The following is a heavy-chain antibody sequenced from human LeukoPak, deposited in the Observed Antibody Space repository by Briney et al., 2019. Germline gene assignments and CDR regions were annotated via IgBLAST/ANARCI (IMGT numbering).Heavy chain of an antibody. V-gene: IGHV4-34*01. D-gene: IGHD6-13*01. CDR2: INHSGST. CDR1: GGSFSGYY. CDR3: ARGPHIAAAGTGRFWNY. Sequence: SETLSHTCAVYGGSFSGYYWSWIRRPPGKGLEWIGEINHSGSTNYNPSLKSRVTISVDTSKNQFSLKLTSVTAADTAVYYCARGPHIAAAGTGRFWNYWGQGTLVTVSS. J-gene: IGHJ4*02.